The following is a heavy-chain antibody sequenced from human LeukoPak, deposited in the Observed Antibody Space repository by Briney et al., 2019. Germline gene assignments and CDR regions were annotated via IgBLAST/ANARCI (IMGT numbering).Heavy chain of an antibody. CDR1: GYTFTSYG. CDR2: IIPIFGTA. V-gene: IGHV1-18*01. Sequence: ASVKVSCKASGYTFTSYGISWVRQAPGQGLEWMGGIIPIFGTANYAQKLQGRVTMTTDTSTSTAYMELRSLRSDDTAVYYCARAIRGGGYYYYYYMDVWGKGTTVTVSS. D-gene: IGHD3-16*01. J-gene: IGHJ6*03. CDR3: ARAIRGGGYYYYYYMDV.